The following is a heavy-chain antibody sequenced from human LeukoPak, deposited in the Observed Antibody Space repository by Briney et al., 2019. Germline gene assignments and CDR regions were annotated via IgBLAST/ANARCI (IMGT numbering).Heavy chain of an antibody. Sequence: GASVKVSCKASGYTLTNYYMHWVRQAPGQGLEWMGIINPSGGSTTYAQKSQGRVTMTRDMSTSTVYMELSRLTSDDTAIFYCAVAPGDYWGQGTLVTVSS. CDR2: INPSGGST. J-gene: IGHJ4*02. CDR1: GYTLTNYY. CDR3: AVAPGDY. D-gene: IGHD2-21*01. V-gene: IGHV1-46*01.